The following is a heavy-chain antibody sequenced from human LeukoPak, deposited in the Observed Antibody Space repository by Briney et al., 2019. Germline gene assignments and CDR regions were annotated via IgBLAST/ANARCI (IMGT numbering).Heavy chain of an antibody. CDR3: AREPESSGFDY. V-gene: IGHV3-11*06. D-gene: IGHD6-19*01. CDR2: TSSSSSYT. Sequence: GGSLRLSCAASGFTFSDYYMSWIRQAPGKGLEWVSYTSSSSSYTNYADSVKSLFTISRDNAKNSLYLQMNSLRAEDTAVYYCAREPESSGFDYWGQGTLVTVSS. J-gene: IGHJ4*02. CDR1: GFTFSDYY.